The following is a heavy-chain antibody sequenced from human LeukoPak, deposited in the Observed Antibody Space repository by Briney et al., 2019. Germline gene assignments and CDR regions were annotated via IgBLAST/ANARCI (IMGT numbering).Heavy chain of an antibody. CDR3: AKDSSGWSFPHFDY. D-gene: IGHD6-19*01. V-gene: IGHV3-9*01. Sequence: GGSLRLSCAASGFTFDDYAMHWVRQAPGKGLEWVSGISWNSGSIGYADSVKGRFTISRDNAKNSLYLQMNSLRAEDTALYYCAKDSSGWSFPHFDYWGQGTLVTVSS. J-gene: IGHJ4*02. CDR2: ISWNSGSI. CDR1: GFTFDDYA.